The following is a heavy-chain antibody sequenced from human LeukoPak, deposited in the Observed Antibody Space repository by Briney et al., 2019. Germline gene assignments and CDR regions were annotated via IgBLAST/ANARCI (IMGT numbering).Heavy chain of an antibody. Sequence: GGSLRLXCAASRFTYSSYDMNWVRQAPGKGLESVSHISESGTTIYYADSVKGRFTISRDNTKNSLYLQMNSLRAEDTAIYYCARDSQWRAFDIWGQGTMVTVSS. CDR1: RFTYSSYD. J-gene: IGHJ3*02. V-gene: IGHV3-48*03. D-gene: IGHD6-19*01. CDR2: ISESGTTI. CDR3: ARDSQWRAFDI.